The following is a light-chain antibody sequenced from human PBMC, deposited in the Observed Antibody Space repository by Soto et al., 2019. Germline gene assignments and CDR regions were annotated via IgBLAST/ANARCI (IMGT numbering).Light chain of an antibody. CDR2: AAS. V-gene: IGKV1-39*01. CDR3: QQSYGIPWT. CDR1: EPISTY. J-gene: IGKJ1*01. Sequence: DIQMTQSPSFLSSSVGDRVTMPCRGSEPISTYLNWYQQRPGKAPKLLIYAASTLQSGVPSRFSGSGSGTDFTLTISSRQPEDIATYYCQQSYGIPWTFGQGTKVDIK.